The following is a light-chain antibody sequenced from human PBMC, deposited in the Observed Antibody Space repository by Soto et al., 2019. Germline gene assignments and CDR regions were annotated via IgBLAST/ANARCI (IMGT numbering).Light chain of an antibody. J-gene: IGKJ4*01. Sequence: EIVVTQSPATLSLSPGERATLSCRASQSVSTYVAWFQHKLGQAPRLLIYDASYRAIGVPARFSGGGSGAEFTLTINSLQSEDFAVYYCQPYNNWPLTFGGGTKVDI. V-gene: IGKV3-11*01. CDR3: QPYNNWPLT. CDR2: DAS. CDR1: QSVSTY.